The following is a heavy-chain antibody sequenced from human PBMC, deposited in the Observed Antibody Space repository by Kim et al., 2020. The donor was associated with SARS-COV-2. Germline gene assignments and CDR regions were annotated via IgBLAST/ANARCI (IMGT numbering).Heavy chain of an antibody. CDR3: ARVETINYYYSCYMDV. V-gene: IGHV3-48*01. J-gene: IGHJ6*03. Sequence: SVECRITITRDTAKRSVYLQMNSLRAEDTAVYYCARVETINYYYSCYMDVWGKGTTVTVSS.